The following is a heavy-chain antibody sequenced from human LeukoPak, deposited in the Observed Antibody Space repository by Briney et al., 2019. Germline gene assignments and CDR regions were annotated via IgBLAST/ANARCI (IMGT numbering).Heavy chain of an antibody. D-gene: IGHD3-10*01. CDR1: GFTFSSYW. CDR3: AREAYYGSGSYYTRGWFDP. V-gene: IGHV3-20*01. CDR2: INWNGGST. Sequence: PGGSLRLSCAASGFTFSSYWMSWVRQAPGKGLEWVSGINWNGGSTGYADSVKGRFTISRDNAKNSLYLQMNSLRAEDTALYHCAREAYYGSGSYYTRGWFDPWGQGTLVTVSS. J-gene: IGHJ5*02.